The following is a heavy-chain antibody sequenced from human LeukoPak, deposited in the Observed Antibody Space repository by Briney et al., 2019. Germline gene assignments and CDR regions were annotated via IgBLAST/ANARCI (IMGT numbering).Heavy chain of an antibody. CDR3: ARHDGTKWELLCFDY. J-gene: IGHJ4*02. V-gene: IGHV4-4*07. CDR2: IYTSGST. CDR1: GDSISSFH. D-gene: IGHD1-26*01. Sequence: PSETLSLTCTVSGDSISSFHWSWIRQPAGKGLEWIGRIYTSGSTNYNPSLKSRVTISVDTSKNQFSLKLSSVTAADTAVYYCARHDGTKWELLCFDYWGQGTLVTVSS.